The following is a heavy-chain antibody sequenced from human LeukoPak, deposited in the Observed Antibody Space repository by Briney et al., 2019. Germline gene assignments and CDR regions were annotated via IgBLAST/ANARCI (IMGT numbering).Heavy chain of an antibody. J-gene: IGHJ4*02. CDR1: GGSTSSYY. D-gene: IGHD2-15*01. CDR2: IYYSGST. Sequence: KPSETLSLTCTVSGGSTSSYYWSWIRQPPGKGLEWIGYIYYSGSTNYNPSLKSRVTISVDTSKNQFSLKLSSVTAADTAVYYCARVGWTHALDYWGQGTLVTVSS. CDR3: ARVGWTHALDY. V-gene: IGHV4-59*01.